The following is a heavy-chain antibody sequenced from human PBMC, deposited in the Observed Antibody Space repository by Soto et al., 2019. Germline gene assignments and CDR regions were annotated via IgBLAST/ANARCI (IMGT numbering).Heavy chain of an antibody. J-gene: IGHJ6*02. D-gene: IGHD6-6*01. CDR2: MYHSGIT. Sequence: SETLSLTCAVSGYSIRSGYFWGWIRQRPGKGLEWIGSMYHSGITYYNLSLKSRVTISVDTSKNQLSLKLSSATAADTAVYYCARSMYSTSAQLYYGMDVWGQGTTVTVSS. CDR3: ARSMYSTSAQLYYGMDV. V-gene: IGHV4-38-2*01. CDR1: GYSIRSGYF.